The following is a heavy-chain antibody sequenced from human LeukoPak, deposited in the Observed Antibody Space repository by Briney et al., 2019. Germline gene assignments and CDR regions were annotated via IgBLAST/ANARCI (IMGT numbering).Heavy chain of an antibody. J-gene: IGHJ4*02. CDR1: GFTFSSYW. Sequence: GGSLRLSCAASGFTFSSYWMSWVRQAPGKGLEWVANIKEDGSDKYYVDSVKGRFTISRDNAQNSLYLQMDSLRAEDTAVYYCARGGSIVVVPAARLFDYWGQGTLVTVSS. CDR2: IKEDGSDK. V-gene: IGHV3-7*01. CDR3: ARGGSIVVVPAARLFDY. D-gene: IGHD2-2*01.